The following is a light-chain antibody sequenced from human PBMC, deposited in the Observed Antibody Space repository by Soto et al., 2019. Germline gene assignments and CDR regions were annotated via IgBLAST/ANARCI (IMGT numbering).Light chain of an antibody. CDR3: SSYTSSSTLV. V-gene: IGLV2-14*01. J-gene: IGLJ1*01. Sequence: QSALTQPASVSGSPGQSITISCTGTSSDVGGYNYVSWYQQHPGKAPKLMIFKVSNRPLGVSNRFSGSKSGNTASLTISGLQAEDEADYYCSSYTSSSTLVFGTGTKVTVL. CDR1: SSDVGGYNY. CDR2: KVS.